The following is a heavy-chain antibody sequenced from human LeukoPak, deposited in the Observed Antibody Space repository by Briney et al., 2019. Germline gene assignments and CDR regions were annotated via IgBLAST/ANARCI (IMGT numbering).Heavy chain of an antibody. V-gene: IGHV4-34*01. CDR2: INHSGST. CDR3: ARQTGSGLFILP. CDR1: GGSFSGYY. D-gene: IGHD3/OR15-3a*01. Sequence: PSETLSLTCAVYGGSFSGYYWSWIRQPPGKGLEWIGEINHSGSTNYNPSLKSRVTISVDTSKNQFSLKLSSVTAADTAVYYCARQTGSGLFILPGGQGTLVTVSS. J-gene: IGHJ4*02.